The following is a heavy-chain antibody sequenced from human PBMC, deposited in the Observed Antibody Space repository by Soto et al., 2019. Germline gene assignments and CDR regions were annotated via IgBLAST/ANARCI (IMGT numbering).Heavy chain of an antibody. Sequence: ASVKVSCKASGGTFSSYTISWVRQAPGQGLEWMGRIIPILGIANYAQKFQGRVTITADKSTSTAYMELSSLRSEDTAVYYCARDSPGVGSGWYFDYWGQGTLVTVSS. CDR1: GGTFSSYT. CDR3: ARDSPGVGSGWYFDY. CDR2: IIPILGIA. D-gene: IGHD6-19*01. V-gene: IGHV1-69*04. J-gene: IGHJ4*02.